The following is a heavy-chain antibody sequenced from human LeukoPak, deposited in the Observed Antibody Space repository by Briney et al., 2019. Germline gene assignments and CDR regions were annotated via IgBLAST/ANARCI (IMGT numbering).Heavy chain of an antibody. CDR3: ARENGSGSYNYYYYYMDV. J-gene: IGHJ6*03. D-gene: IGHD3-10*01. CDR2: IIPIFGTA. CDR1: GGTFSSYA. V-gene: IGHV1-69*13. Sequence: GASVKVSCKASGGTFSSYAISWVRQAPGQGLEWMGGIIPIFGTANYAQKFQGRVTITADESTSTAYMELSSLRSEDTAVYYCARENGSGSYNYYYYYMDVWGKGTTVTVSS.